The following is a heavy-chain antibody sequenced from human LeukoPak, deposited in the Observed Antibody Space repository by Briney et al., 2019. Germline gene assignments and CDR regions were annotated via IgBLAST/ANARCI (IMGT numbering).Heavy chain of an antibody. CDR3: AQLNDYGGPYFDY. CDR2: IYWDDDK. CDR1: GGSISSYYW. Sequence: TLSLTCTVSGGSISSYYWSWIRQPPGKGLEWLALIYWDDDKRYSPSLKSRLTITKDTSKNQVVLTMTNMDPVDTATYYCAQLNDYGGPYFDYWGQGTLVTVSS. J-gene: IGHJ4*02. V-gene: IGHV2-5*08. D-gene: IGHD4-23*01.